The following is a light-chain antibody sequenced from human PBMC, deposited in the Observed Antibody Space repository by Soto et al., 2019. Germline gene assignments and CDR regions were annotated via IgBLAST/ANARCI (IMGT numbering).Light chain of an antibody. CDR3: NSYVGSNNYV. Sequence: QSVLTQPPSASGSPGRSVTISCTGTSGDITDNKYVSWFQQHPGKAPKLLIYEINKRPSGVPHRFSGSKSGNTASLTVSGLQADDEADYYCNSYVGSNNYVFGTGTKVTVL. CDR2: EIN. J-gene: IGLJ1*01. V-gene: IGLV2-8*01. CDR1: SGDITDNKY.